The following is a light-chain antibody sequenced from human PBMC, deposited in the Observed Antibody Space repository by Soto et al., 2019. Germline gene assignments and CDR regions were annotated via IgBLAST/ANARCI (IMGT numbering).Light chain of an antibody. V-gene: IGKV3-15*01. CDR2: GAS. CDR1: QDVSSN. Sequence: EMVVTQSPATLSVSPGERATLSCRASQDVSSNLAWYQQKPGQAPSLLIYGASTRATGTPARFSGSGSGTEFTLTISSLQSEDYEVYFCQQYIRWPLTFGAGTKVDIX. CDR3: QQYIRWPLT. J-gene: IGKJ4*01.